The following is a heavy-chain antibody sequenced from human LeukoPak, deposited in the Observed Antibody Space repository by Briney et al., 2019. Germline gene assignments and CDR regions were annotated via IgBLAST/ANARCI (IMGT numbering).Heavy chain of an antibody. Sequence: PGGSLRLSCAASGFTFTSYTMNWVRQVPGKGLEWVSSITTSSRYIFYADSVKGRFTISRDDAEKSIYLQMNSLRADDTAVYYCARDPAGGDNWGQGTLVTVSS. D-gene: IGHD1-26*01. CDR1: GFTFTSYT. J-gene: IGHJ4*02. V-gene: IGHV3-21*01. CDR3: ARDPAGGDN. CDR2: ITTSSRYI.